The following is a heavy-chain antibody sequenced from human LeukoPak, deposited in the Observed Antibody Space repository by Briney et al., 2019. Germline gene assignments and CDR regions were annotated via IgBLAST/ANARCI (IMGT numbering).Heavy chain of an antibody. Sequence: GGSLRLSCAASGFSFRNAWMSWVRQAPGKGLEWVGRIKSKTDGGTTDYAAPVKGRFTISRDDSKDTLYLQMNSLKTEDTAVYYCTTVWNCGGDCSDAFDIWGQGTMVTVSS. CDR2: IKSKTDGGTT. D-gene: IGHD2-21*02. J-gene: IGHJ3*02. CDR3: TTVWNCGGDCSDAFDI. CDR1: GFSFRNAW. V-gene: IGHV3-15*01.